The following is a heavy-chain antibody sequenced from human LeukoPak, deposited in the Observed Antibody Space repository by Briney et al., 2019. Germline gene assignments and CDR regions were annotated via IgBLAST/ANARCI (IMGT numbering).Heavy chain of an antibody. J-gene: IGHJ3*02. CDR2: IYPGDSDT. CDR3: ARRGFEDDFWSAFAFDI. V-gene: IGHV5-51*01. Sequence: GESLKISCKGSGYSFTNYWIGWVRQMPGKGLEWMGIIYPGDSDTRYSPSFQGQVTISADKSISTAYLQWSSLKASDTAMYYCARRGFEDDFWSAFAFDIWGQGTMVTVSS. D-gene: IGHD3-3*01. CDR1: GYSFTNYW.